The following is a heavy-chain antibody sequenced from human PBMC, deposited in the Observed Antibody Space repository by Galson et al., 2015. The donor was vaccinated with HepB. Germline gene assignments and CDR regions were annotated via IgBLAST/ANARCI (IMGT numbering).Heavy chain of an antibody. D-gene: IGHD2-21*02. CDR3: ARWDLKGVVVTATPHYYGVDV. Sequence: SVKVSCKASGYTFTSYGISWVRQAPGQGLEWMGWISAYNGNTNYAQKLQGRVTMTTDTSTSTAYMELRSLRSDDTAAYYCARWDLKGVVVTATPHYYGVDVWGQGTTVTVSS. CDR1: GYTFTSYG. J-gene: IGHJ6*02. CDR2: ISAYNGNT. V-gene: IGHV1-18*01.